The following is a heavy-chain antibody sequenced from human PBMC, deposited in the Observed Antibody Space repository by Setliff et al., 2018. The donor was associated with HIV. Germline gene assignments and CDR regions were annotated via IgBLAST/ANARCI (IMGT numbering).Heavy chain of an antibody. V-gene: IGHV1-8*02. CDR1: GYTFSSYD. Sequence: ASVKVSCKASGYTFSSYDINWVRQATGQGLEWMGWMNPNSGNTGYAQKFQGRVTMTRDTSISTAYMELNNLKFEDTAVYYCARARRDSYDRGMRSHYYIDVWGKGTTVTVSS. J-gene: IGHJ6*03. CDR2: MNPNSGNT. CDR3: ARARRDSYDRGMRSHYYIDV. D-gene: IGHD3-22*01.